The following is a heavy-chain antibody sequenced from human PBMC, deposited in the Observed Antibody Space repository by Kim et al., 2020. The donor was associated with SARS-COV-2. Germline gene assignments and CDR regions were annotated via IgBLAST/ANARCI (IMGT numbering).Heavy chain of an antibody. CDR3: AKDRGWLTSSDYFDY. CDR1: GFTFSSYA. Sequence: GGSLRLSCAASGFTFSSYAMSWVRQAPGKGLEWVSAISGSGGSTYYADSVKGRFTISRDNSKNTLYLQMNSLRAEDTAVYYCAKDRGWLTSSDYFDYWGQGTLVTVSS. V-gene: IGHV3-23*01. CDR2: ISGSGGST. D-gene: IGHD3-10*01. J-gene: IGHJ4*02.